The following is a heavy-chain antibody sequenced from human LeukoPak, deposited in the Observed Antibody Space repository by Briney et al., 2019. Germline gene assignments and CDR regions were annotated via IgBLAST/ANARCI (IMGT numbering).Heavy chain of an antibody. Sequence: PSETLSLTCTVSGGSISSYYWSWIRQPAGKGLEWIGRIYTSGSTNYNPSLKSRVTMSVDTSKNQFSLKLSSVTAADTAVYYCARVVLDYVWESYRSYYFDYWGQGTLVTVSS. J-gene: IGHJ4*02. CDR2: IYTSGST. D-gene: IGHD3-16*02. V-gene: IGHV4-4*07. CDR1: GGSISSYY. CDR3: ARVVLDYVWESYRSYYFDY.